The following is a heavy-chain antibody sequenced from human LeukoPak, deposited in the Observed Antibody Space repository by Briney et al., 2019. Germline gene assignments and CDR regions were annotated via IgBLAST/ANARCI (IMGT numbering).Heavy chain of an antibody. CDR3: ARDVGYYDSSGYYYVVDY. J-gene: IGHJ4*02. Sequence: GGSLRLSCAASGFTFSSYSMNWVRQAPGKGLDWVSYISSSAGTISYTDSVKGRFTISRDNAKNSLYLQMNSLRAEDTAVYYCARDVGYYDSSGYYYVVDYWGQGTLVTVSS. CDR1: GFTFSSYS. CDR2: ISSSAGTI. V-gene: IGHV3-48*04. D-gene: IGHD3-22*01.